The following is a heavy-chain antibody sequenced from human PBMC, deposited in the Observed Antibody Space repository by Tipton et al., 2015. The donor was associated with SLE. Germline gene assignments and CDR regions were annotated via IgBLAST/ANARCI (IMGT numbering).Heavy chain of an antibody. CDR3: SSSGYFYDNYMDV. Sequence: LRLSCTVSGGSISGYYWTWIRQPPGKGLEWIGSIYHSGSTYYNPSLKSRVTISVDTSKNQFFLNLSSVTAADTAVYYCSSSGYFYDNYMDVWGKGTTVTVSS. CDR1: GGSISGYY. V-gene: IGHV4-59*01. CDR2: IYHSGST. D-gene: IGHD3-22*01. J-gene: IGHJ6*03.